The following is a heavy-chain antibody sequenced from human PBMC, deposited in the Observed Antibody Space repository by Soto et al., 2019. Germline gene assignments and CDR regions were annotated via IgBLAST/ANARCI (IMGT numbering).Heavy chain of an antibody. Sequence: SETLSLTCTVSGGSISSSDYYWGWIRQPPGKGLEWIGYIYHSGTTYYNPSLNGRLTISVDTSKNHFSLKLSSVTAADTAVYYCARHPNYYDSSGYYPHFDYWGQGTLVTVS. J-gene: IGHJ4*02. CDR1: GGSISSSDYY. V-gene: IGHV4-39*01. D-gene: IGHD3-22*01. CDR3: ARHPNYYDSSGYYPHFDY. CDR2: IYHSGTT.